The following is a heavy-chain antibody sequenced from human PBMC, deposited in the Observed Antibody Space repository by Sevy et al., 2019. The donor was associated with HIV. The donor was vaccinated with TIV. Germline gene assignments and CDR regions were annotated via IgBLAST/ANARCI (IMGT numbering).Heavy chain of an antibody. D-gene: IGHD2-15*01. V-gene: IGHV3-13*01. Sequence: GGSLRLSCAASGFTFSSYDMHWVRQATGKGLEWVSAIGTAGDTYYPGSVKGRFTISRENAKNSLYLQMNSLRAGDTAVYYCARELLGYCSGGSCPMGAFDIWDQGTMVTVSS. CDR1: GFTFSSYD. J-gene: IGHJ3*02. CDR3: ARELLGYCSGGSCPMGAFDI. CDR2: IGTAGDT.